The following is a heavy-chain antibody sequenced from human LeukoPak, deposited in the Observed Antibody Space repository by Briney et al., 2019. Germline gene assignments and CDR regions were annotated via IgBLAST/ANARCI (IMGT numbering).Heavy chain of an antibody. D-gene: IGHD3-3*01. CDR2: INQGGGER. Sequence: PGGSLRLSCAASGFIFNRHWMNWVRQAPGKGLEWVANINQGGGERNYVDSVKGRFTISRDDAKNSLYLQLNSLRDEDTAVYYCARGFLPLATDLKWGQGTLVTVSS. CDR1: GFIFNRHW. V-gene: IGHV3-7*01. J-gene: IGHJ1*01. CDR3: ARGFLPLATDLK.